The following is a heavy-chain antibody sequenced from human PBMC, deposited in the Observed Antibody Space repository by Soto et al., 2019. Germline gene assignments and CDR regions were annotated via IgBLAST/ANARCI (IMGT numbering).Heavy chain of an antibody. CDR3: ARSAYDFWSGYSYAVDY. CDR1: GFTFSTYS. Sequence: EVQLLESGGGLVQPGGSLRLSCAASGFTFSTYSMNWVRQAPGEGLEWVSAISGSGGSTDYADSVMGRFTISRGNSKNTLYLQMSSLRAEDTAVYYGARSAYDFWSGYSYAVDYWGQGTLVTVSS. D-gene: IGHD3-3*01. CDR2: ISGSGGST. V-gene: IGHV3-23*01. J-gene: IGHJ4*02.